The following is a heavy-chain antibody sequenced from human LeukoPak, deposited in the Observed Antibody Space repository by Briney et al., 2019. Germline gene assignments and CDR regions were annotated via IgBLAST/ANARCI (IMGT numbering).Heavy chain of an antibody. CDR1: GFTFSSYA. CDR3: AKDLGYCSGTSCYWDC. V-gene: IGHV3-23*01. D-gene: IGHD2-2*01. J-gene: IGHJ4*02. Sequence: GGSLRLSCAASGFTFSSYAMSWVRQAPGKGLEWVSAISGSGDSTYYADSVKGRFTISRDNSKNTLYLQMNSLRAEDTAVYYCAKDLGYCSGTSCYWDCWGQGTLVTVSS. CDR2: ISGSGDST.